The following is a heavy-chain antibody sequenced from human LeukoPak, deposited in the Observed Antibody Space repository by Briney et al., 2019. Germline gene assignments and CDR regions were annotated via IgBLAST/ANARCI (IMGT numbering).Heavy chain of an antibody. CDR3: ARLVFGADYFDY. CDR2: IYYSGST. V-gene: IGHV4-59*08. J-gene: IGHJ4*02. D-gene: IGHD3-3*01. Sequence: SGNLFLTSPLSRRSIMSYYWRWIGQRPGKGLWGIGYIYYSGSTNYNPSLKSRVTISVDTSKNQFSLKLSSVTAADTAVYYCARLVFGADYFDYWGQGTLVTVSS. CDR1: RRSIMSYY.